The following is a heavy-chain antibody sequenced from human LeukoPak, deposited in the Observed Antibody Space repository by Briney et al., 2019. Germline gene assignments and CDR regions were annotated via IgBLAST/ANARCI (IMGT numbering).Heavy chain of an antibody. CDR2: IHGNGETT. D-gene: IGHD1-1*01. CDR1: AFRFSSFA. CDR3: AKDYNAFDF. V-gene: IGHV3-23*01. Sequence: GGSLRLSCAASAFRFSSFAMTWVRQAPGKGLEWVSGIHGNGETTYYADSVKARFTVSRDNSKNILYLQMHSLTVEDTAIYFCAKDYNAFDFWGQGTLVTVSS. J-gene: IGHJ4*02.